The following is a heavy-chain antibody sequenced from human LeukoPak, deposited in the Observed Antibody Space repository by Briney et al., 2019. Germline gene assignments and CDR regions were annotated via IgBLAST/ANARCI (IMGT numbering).Heavy chain of an antibody. CDR3: ARAMNRSGDYLGFDP. Sequence: PSETLSLTCAGYGWSFSGYYWSWLRQAPGKGLEGIGTMYHSGSSFYNPSLKSRVTISADTSKNQFSLKLTSMTAADTAVYYCARAMNRSGDYLGFDPWGLGIVVTVSS. D-gene: IGHD3-3*01. V-gene: IGHV4-38-2*01. CDR1: GWSFSGYY. J-gene: IGHJ5*02. CDR2: MYHSGSS.